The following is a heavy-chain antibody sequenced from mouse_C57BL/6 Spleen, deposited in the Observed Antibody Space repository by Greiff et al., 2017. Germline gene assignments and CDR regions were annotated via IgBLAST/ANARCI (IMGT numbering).Heavy chain of an antibody. Sequence: EVKLMESGAELVRPGASVKLSCTASGFNIKDYYMHWVKQRPEQGLEWIGRIDPEDGDTEYAPKFQGKATMTADTSSNTAYLQLSSLTSEDTAVYYCTSPSYGNSFDYWGQGTTLTVSS. CDR1: GFNIKDYY. V-gene: IGHV14-1*01. CDR2: IDPEDGDT. CDR3: TSPSYGNSFDY. J-gene: IGHJ2*01. D-gene: IGHD2-10*01.